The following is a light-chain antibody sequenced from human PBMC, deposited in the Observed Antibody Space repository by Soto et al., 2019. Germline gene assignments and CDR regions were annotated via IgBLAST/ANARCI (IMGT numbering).Light chain of an antibody. CDR2: STS. V-gene: IGLV1-44*01. Sequence: QPVLTQPPSASGTPGQRVTISCSGSSSNIGSKTVNWYQQLPGTAPKLLIYSTSQRPSGVPDRFSGSKSGTSASLAISGLQSEDEADYHCAAWDDSLNAVVFGGGTKLTVL. CDR1: SSNIGSKT. CDR3: AAWDDSLNAVV. J-gene: IGLJ2*01.